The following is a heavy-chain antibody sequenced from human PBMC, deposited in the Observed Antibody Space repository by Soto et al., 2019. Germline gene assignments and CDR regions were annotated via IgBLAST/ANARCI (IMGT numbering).Heavy chain of an antibody. CDR2: INPQTGGT. Sequence: QVQLVQSGAEVKTPGASVRVSCKASGYTFTGYYIHWVREAPGQGLEWMGWINPQTGGTSYGQKFQGRGTLFRDTSINTAYLKLSRLRFDDAAVYFCARERYQVISDGMDVWGQGTTVTVSS. CDR3: ARERYQVISDGMDV. V-gene: IGHV1-2*02. D-gene: IGHD2-2*01. J-gene: IGHJ6*02. CDR1: GYTFTGYY.